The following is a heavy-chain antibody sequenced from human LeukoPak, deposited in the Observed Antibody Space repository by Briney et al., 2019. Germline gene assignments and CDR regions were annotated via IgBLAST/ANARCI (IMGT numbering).Heavy chain of an antibody. CDR3: ARAAILYARLGFDY. Sequence: ASVKVSCKASGYTFTSYYMHWVRQAPGQGLEWMGIINPSGGSTNYAQKFQGRVTITADKSTSTAYMELSSLRSEDTAVYYCARAAILYARLGFDYWGQGTLVTVSS. D-gene: IGHD2-8*01. CDR1: GYTFTSYY. V-gene: IGHV1-46*01. J-gene: IGHJ4*02. CDR2: INPSGGST.